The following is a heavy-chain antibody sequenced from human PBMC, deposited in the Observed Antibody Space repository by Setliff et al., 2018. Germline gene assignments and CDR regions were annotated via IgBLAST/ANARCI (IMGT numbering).Heavy chain of an antibody. CDR3: AQTKGFVDGYLDP. J-gene: IGHJ5*02. CDR2: INPSGGLT. D-gene: IGHD2-21*02. Sequence: ASVKVSCKASGYTLTNYYMHWVRQAPGQGLEWMGIINPSGGLTRYAQKFQGRVTMTSDTSISIVYMDLTRLTSDDTAVYYCAQTKGFVDGYLDPWGQGTLVTVSS. V-gene: IGHV1-46*01. CDR1: GYTLTNYY.